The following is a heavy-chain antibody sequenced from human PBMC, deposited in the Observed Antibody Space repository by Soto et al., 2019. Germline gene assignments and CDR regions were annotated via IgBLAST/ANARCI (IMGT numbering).Heavy chain of an antibody. CDR3: ARVLAPDPALDY. V-gene: IGHV1-69*02. CDR2: TIPILNIA. J-gene: IGHJ4*02. D-gene: IGHD3-3*01. CDR1: GGTFSSYT. Sequence: SVKVSCKASGGTFSSYTISWVRQAPGQGLEWMGRTIPILNIANSAQKFQGRVTITADKSTSTAYMELSSLRFEDTAVYYCARVLAPDPALDYWGQGTLVTVSS.